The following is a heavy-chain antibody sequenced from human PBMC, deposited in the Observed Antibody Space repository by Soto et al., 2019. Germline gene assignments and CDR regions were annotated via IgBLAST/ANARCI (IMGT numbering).Heavy chain of an antibody. CDR1: GGSISSGGYS. Sequence: SETLSLTCAVSGGSISSGGYSWSWIRQPPGKGLEWIGYIYHSGSTYYNPSLKSRVTISVDRSKNQFSLKLSSVTAADTAVYYCARDTRLGATKGYWFDPWGQGTLVTVSS. D-gene: IGHD1-26*01. J-gene: IGHJ5*02. CDR3: ARDTRLGATKGYWFDP. V-gene: IGHV4-30-2*01. CDR2: IYHSGST.